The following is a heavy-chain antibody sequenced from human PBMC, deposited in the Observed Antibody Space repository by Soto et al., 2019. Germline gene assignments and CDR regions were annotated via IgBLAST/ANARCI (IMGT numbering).Heavy chain of an antibody. Sequence: ASVKVSCKASGYTFTSYGISWVRQAPGQGLEWMGWISAYNGNTNYAQKLQGRVTMPTDTSTSTAYMELRSLRSDDTAVYYCARVYDSSGSLSDFDYWGQGTLVTVSS. CDR3: ARVYDSSGSLSDFDY. D-gene: IGHD3-22*01. V-gene: IGHV1-18*01. CDR2: ISAYNGNT. CDR1: GYTFTSYG. J-gene: IGHJ4*02.